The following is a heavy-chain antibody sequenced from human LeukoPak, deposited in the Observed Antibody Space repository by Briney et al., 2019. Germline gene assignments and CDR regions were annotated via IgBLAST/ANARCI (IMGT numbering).Heavy chain of an antibody. Sequence: PGGSLRLSCAASGFTFSSYGMHWVRQAPGKGLEWVAFIRYDGSNKYYADSVKGRFTISRDNSKNTLYLQMNSLRAEDTAVYYCAKTAPSLRYFDWLSRVGHDYYYMDVWGKGTTVTVSS. J-gene: IGHJ6*03. CDR2: IRYDGSNK. CDR3: AKTAPSLRYFDWLSRVGHDYYYMDV. V-gene: IGHV3-30*02. CDR1: GFTFSSYG. D-gene: IGHD3-9*01.